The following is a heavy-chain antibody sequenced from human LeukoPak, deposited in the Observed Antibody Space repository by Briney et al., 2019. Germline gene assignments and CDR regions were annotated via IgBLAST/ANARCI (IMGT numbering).Heavy chain of an antibody. Sequence: GASVKVSCKASGYTFTGYYMHWVRQAPGQGLEWMGWINTNTGNPSYALDFTGRLVLSLDTSVSTANLHLASLKAEDTAVYYCARIGYNTLDYWGQGTLVTVSS. D-gene: IGHD3-3*01. CDR1: GYTFTGYY. CDR3: ARIGYNTLDY. CDR2: INTNTGNP. J-gene: IGHJ4*02. V-gene: IGHV7-4-1*01.